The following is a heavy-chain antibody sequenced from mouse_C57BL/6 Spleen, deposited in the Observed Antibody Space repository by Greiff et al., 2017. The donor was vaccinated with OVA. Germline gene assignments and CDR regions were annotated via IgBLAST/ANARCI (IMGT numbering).Heavy chain of an antibody. V-gene: IGHV1-62-2*01. CDR1: GYTFTEYT. CDR3: ARNEDYYSNYNYWYFDV. CDR2: FYPGSGSI. Sequence: QVQLQQSGAELVKPGASVKLSCKASGYTFTEYTIHWVKQRSGQGLEWIGWFYPGSGSIKYNEKFKDKATLTADKSSSTVYMELSRLTSEDSAVYFCARNEDYYSNYNYWYFDVWGTGTTVTVSS. D-gene: IGHD2-5*01. J-gene: IGHJ1*03.